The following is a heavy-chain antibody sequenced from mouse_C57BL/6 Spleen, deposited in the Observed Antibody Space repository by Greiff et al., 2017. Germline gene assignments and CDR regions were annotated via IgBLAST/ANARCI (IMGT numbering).Heavy chain of an antibody. CDR2: ISSGSSTI. Sequence: EVKLMESGGGLVKPGGSLKLSCAASGFTFSDYGMHWVRQAPEKGLEWVAYISSGSSTIYYADTVKGRFTISRDNAKNTLFLQMTSLRSEDTAMYYCARGYGSIFGYWGQGTTLTVSS. J-gene: IGHJ2*01. D-gene: IGHD1-1*01. CDR1: GFTFSDYG. CDR3: ARGYGSIFGY. V-gene: IGHV5-17*01.